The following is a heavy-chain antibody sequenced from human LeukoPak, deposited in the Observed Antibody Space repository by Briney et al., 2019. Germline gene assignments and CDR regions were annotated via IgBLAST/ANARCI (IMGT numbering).Heavy chain of an antibody. CDR3: ARDSGYDFAYGMDV. CDR2: IYPGDSDT. V-gene: IGHV5-51*01. Sequence: GESLKISCKGSGDSFMYYWIAWVRQMPGKGLEWMGAIYPGDSDTRYSPSFQGQVTISADKSISTAYLQWSSLKASDTAMYYCARDSGYDFAYGMDVWGQGTTVTVSS. D-gene: IGHD5-12*01. J-gene: IGHJ6*02. CDR1: GDSFMYYW.